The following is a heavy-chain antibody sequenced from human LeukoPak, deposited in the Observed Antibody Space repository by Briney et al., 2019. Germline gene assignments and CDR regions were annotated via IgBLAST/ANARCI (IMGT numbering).Heavy chain of an antibody. CDR1: GFTFSSYG. D-gene: IGHD6-19*01. V-gene: IGHV3-30*18. CDR2: ISHDGSNE. CDR3: AKVLSVGGTGWYWGDFDY. J-gene: IGHJ4*02. Sequence: GGSLRLSCAASGFTFSSYGMHCVRQAPGKGLEWVAVISHDGSNEYYADSVKGRFTISRDNSKNTLYLQMNSLRAEDTAVYYCAKVLSVGGTGWYWGDFDYWGQGTLVTVSS.